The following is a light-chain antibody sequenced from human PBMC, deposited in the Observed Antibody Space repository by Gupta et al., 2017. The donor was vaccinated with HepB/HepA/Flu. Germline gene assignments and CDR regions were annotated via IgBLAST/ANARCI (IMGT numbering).Light chain of an antibody. J-gene: IGKJ1*01. V-gene: IGKV1-39*01. Sequence: DSKMTQPPSSLSASVGDRTTSTCRASHSINNFLNWYQQKLGKAPKLLIYPASSWQSGVPSRFSGSGSGTDFTLNISRLQTEDFGVYYCQQGYNTPRTFGEGTKVEIK. CDR3: QQGYNTPRT. CDR1: HSINNF. CDR2: PAS.